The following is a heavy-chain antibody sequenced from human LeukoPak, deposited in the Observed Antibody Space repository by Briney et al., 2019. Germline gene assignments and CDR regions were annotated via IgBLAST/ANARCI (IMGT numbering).Heavy chain of an antibody. D-gene: IGHD5-12*01. J-gene: IGHJ5*02. CDR2: IIPIFATA. CDR3: ASNIVATIGNWFDP. Sequence: VKVSCKASGPTCSTYAISWVRQAPGQGLEWRGGIIPIFATANYAQKFQGRVTITADESTSTAYMELSSLRSEDTAVYYCASNIVATIGNWFDPWGQGTLVTVSS. CDR1: GPTCSTYA. V-gene: IGHV1-69*13.